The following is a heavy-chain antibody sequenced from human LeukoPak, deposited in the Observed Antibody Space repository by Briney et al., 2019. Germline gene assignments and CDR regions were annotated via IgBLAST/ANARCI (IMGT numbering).Heavy chain of an antibody. CDR2: IYTSGST. V-gene: IGHV4-4*07. D-gene: IGHD6-13*01. CDR1: GGSISSYY. Sequence: SSETLSLTCTVSGGSISSYYWSWIRQPAGKGLEWIERIYTSGSTNYNPSLKSRVTMSVDTSKNQLSLKLSSVTAADTAVYHCARDHVQLLVLADAFDIWGQGTMVTVSS. J-gene: IGHJ3*02. CDR3: ARDHVQLLVLADAFDI.